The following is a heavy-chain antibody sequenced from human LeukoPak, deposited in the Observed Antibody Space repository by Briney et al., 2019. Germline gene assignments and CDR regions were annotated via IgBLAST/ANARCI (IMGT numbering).Heavy chain of an antibody. CDR1: GGTFSSYA. CDR2: IIPIFGTA. CDR3: ARGTSDFWSGIFDY. Sequence: GASVKVSCKASGGTFSSYAISWVRQAPRQGLEWMGGIIPIFGTANYAQKFQGRVTITADESTSTAYMELSSLRSEDTAVYYCARGTSDFWSGIFDYWGQGTLVTVSS. V-gene: IGHV1-69*13. D-gene: IGHD3-3*01. J-gene: IGHJ4*02.